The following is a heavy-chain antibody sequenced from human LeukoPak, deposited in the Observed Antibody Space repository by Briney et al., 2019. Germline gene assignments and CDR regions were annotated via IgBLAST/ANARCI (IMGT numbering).Heavy chain of an antibody. CDR2: IIPIFGTA. CDR1: GYTFTSYY. Sequence: SVKVSCKASGYTFTSYYMHWVRQAPGQGLEWMGGIIPIFGTANYAQKFQGRVTITADESTSTAYMELSSLRSEDTAVYYCARGGIAAAGLDYWGQGTLVTVSS. V-gene: IGHV1-69*13. CDR3: ARGGIAAAGLDY. J-gene: IGHJ4*02. D-gene: IGHD6-13*01.